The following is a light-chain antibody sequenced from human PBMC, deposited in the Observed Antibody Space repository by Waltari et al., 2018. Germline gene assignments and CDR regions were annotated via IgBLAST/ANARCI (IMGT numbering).Light chain of an antibody. Sequence: SYELTQAPSVSVSPGQTARLTCSGDVLSTQSVYWYQQKPGQAPVLVIRKDIERPSGIPERFAGSSSGTTVTLIISGVQTEDEADYYCQSAVGDGDYVFGSGTKVTV. J-gene: IGLJ1*01. CDR2: KDI. V-gene: IGLV3-25*03. CDR1: VLSTQS. CDR3: QSAVGDGDYV.